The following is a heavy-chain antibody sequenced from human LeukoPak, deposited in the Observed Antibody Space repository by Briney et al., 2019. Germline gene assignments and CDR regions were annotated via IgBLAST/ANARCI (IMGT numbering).Heavy chain of an antibody. D-gene: IGHD1-26*01. CDR2: INHSGST. J-gene: IGHJ4*02. V-gene: IGHV4-34*01. CDR1: GGSFSGYY. CDR3: ARGPLGPFDY. Sequence: PSETLSLTCAVYGGSFSGYYWSWTRQPPGKGLEWIGEINHSGSTNYNPSLKSRVTISVDTSKNQFSLKLSSVTAADTAVYYCARGPLGPFDYWGQGTLVTVSS.